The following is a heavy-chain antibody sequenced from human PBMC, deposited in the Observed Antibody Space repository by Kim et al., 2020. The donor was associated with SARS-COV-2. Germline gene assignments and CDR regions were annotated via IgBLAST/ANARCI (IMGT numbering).Heavy chain of an antibody. CDR1: GDSVSSNSAA. CDR2: TYYRSKWYN. CDR3: ARAVGIAAAGTMGARRFDP. V-gene: IGHV6-1*01. D-gene: IGHD6-13*01. Sequence: SQTLSLTCAISGDSVSSNSAAWNWIRQSPSRGLEWLGRTYYRSKWYNDYAVSVKSRITIKPDTSKNQFSLQLNSVTPEDTAVYYCARAVGIAAAGTMGARRFDPWGQGTLVTVSS. J-gene: IGHJ5*02.